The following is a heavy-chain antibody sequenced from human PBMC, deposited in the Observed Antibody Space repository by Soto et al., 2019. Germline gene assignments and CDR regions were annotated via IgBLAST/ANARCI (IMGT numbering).Heavy chain of an antibody. V-gene: IGHV3-7*03. CDR1: GFTFSHHW. CDR2: IKEDGSEK. CDR3: ARDGLPFALDI. D-gene: IGHD3-16*01. J-gene: IGHJ3*02. Sequence: EMQVVQSGGGLVQPGGSLRLSCAGSGFTFSHHWMSWVRQAPGKGLEWVAKIKEDGSEKDYADSVKGRFTISRDNAKNSVYLQMNSLRAEDTAMYYCARDGLPFALDIWGQGTMDTVFS.